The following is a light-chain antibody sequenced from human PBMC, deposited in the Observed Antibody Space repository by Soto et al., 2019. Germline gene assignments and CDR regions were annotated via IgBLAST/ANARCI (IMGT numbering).Light chain of an antibody. Sequence: EIVLTQSPATLSLSPGESATLSCRASQSVSSNLAWYQQKTGQAPRILIYGESTRATGIPDRLSGSGSGTELNLSISSLQSEDFAVYHCQKHNNWPWTCGQGTKVDIK. V-gene: IGKV3-15*01. J-gene: IGKJ1*01. CDR1: QSVSSN. CDR3: QKHNNWPWT. CDR2: GES.